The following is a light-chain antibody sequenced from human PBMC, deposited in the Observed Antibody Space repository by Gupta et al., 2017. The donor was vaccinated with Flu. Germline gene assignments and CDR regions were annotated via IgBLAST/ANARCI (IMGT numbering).Light chain of an antibody. J-gene: IGLJ3*02. V-gene: IGLV1-51*02. CDR1: SSNIENNY. CDR2: ENN. CDR3: GTWDSSLSAWV. Sequence: KVTISCSGSSSNIENNYVSWYQQLPGTAPQLLIYENNRRPSGIPDRFPGSKSDTSATLGITGLQTGDEADYYCGTWDSSLSAWVFGGGTKLTVL.